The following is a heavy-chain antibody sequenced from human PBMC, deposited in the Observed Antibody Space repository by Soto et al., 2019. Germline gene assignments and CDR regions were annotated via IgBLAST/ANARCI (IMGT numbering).Heavy chain of an antibody. Sequence: PGGSLRLSCAASGFTFSSYSMNWVRQAPGKGLEWVSYISSSSSTIYYADSVKGRFTISRDNAKNSLYLQMNSLRDEDTAVYYCARDAIGASAMLLFDYYYGMDFWGQGTTVTVSS. CDR1: GFTFSSYS. V-gene: IGHV3-48*02. CDR3: ARDAIGASAMLLFDYYYGMDF. J-gene: IGHJ6*02. D-gene: IGHD2-2*01. CDR2: ISSSSSTI.